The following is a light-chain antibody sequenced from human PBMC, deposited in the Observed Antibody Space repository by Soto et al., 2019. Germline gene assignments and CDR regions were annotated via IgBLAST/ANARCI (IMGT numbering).Light chain of an antibody. Sequence: QSALTQPASVSGSPGQWITISCTGTSSDVGSYNFVSWYQQQPGKAPKLMISEVSKRPSGVSNRFSGSKSGNTASLTISGLQAEDEAAYYCCSYAGSSTWGFGGGTKLTVL. CDR1: SSDVGSYNF. CDR2: EVS. J-gene: IGLJ3*02. V-gene: IGLV2-23*02. CDR3: CSYAGSSTWG.